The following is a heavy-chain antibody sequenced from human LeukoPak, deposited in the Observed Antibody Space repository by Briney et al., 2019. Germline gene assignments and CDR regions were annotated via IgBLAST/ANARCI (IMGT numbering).Heavy chain of an antibody. CDR2: IYPGDSDT. D-gene: IGHD1-1*01. V-gene: IGHV5-51*01. J-gene: IGHJ4*02. CDR1: GYSFTSYW. CDR3: ARHETGPYFDY. Sequence: GESLKISCKGSGYSFTSYWIGWVCQMPGKGLECMGIIYPGDSDTRYSPSFQGQVTISADKSISTAYLQWSSLKASDTAIYYCARHETGPYFDYWGQGTLVTVSS.